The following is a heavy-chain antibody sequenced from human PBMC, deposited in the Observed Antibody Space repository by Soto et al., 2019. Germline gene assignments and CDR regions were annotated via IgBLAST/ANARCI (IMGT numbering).Heavy chain of an antibody. CDR2: IDSSSKTI. J-gene: IGHJ4*02. Sequence: EVQLVESGGGLVQPGGSLRVSCAASGFTFSRYSMNWVRQAPGKGLGWLSYIDSSSKTIYYADSVKGRFIISRDNAKNSLYLQMNSLRDEDTAVYHCARGGVATIFGDSWGQGTLVTVS. V-gene: IGHV3-48*02. D-gene: IGHD5-12*01. CDR3: ARGGVATIFGDS. CDR1: GFTFSRYS.